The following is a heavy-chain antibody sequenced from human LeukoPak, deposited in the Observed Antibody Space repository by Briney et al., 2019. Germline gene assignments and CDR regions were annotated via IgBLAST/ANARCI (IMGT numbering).Heavy chain of an antibody. V-gene: IGHV4-61*08. Sequence: SETLSLTCTVSGGSISSSGYYWSWIRQPPGKGLEWIGYIYSSGSTNYNPSLKSRVTMSVDTSKNQFSLKVSSVTAADTAVYYCARVFDSGSQAYFYYMDVWGKGTTVTIFS. CDR2: IYSSGST. CDR1: GGSISSSGYY. D-gene: IGHD3-10*01. J-gene: IGHJ6*03. CDR3: ARVFDSGSQAYFYYMDV.